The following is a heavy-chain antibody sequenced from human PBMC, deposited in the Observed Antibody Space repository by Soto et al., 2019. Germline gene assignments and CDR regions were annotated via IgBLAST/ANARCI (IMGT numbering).Heavy chain of an antibody. CDR2: VFYDGKT. CDR1: GGSFNANY. CDR3: ASARWDY. Sequence: QVHLQQWGAGLLKPSETLSLTCAVSGGSFNANYWSWVRQPPGKGLEWIGEVFYDGKTNYNPSLRGRVTVSVDTSKNQFSLKLTSVTAADTAVYYCASARWDYWGQGTHVTVSS. J-gene: IGHJ4*02. V-gene: IGHV4-34*02.